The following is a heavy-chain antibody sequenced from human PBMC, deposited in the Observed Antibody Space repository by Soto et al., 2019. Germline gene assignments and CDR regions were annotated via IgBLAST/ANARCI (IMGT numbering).Heavy chain of an antibody. CDR2: INPSGGST. D-gene: IGHD4-17*01. Sequence: ASVKVSCKASGYTFTSYYMHWVRQAPGQGLEWMGIINPSGGSTSYAQKFQGRVTMTRDTSTSTVYMELSSLRSEDTAVYYCASWTTVTTERFDAFDIWGQGTMVTVSS. V-gene: IGHV1-46*01. CDR3: ASWTTVTTERFDAFDI. CDR1: GYTFTSYY. J-gene: IGHJ3*02.